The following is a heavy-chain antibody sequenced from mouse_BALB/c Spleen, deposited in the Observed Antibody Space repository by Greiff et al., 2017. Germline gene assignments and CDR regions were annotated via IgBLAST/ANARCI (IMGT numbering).Heavy chain of an antibody. Sequence: DVQLQESGPDLVKPSQSLSLTCTVTGYSITSGYSWHWIRQFPGNKLEWMGYIHYSGSTNYNPSLKSRISITRDTSKNQFFLQLNSVTTEDTATYYCARRSYYYGSSKRVYFDYWGQGTTLTVSS. CDR2: IHYSGST. CDR1: GYSITSGYS. CDR3: ARRSYYYGSSKRVYFDY. D-gene: IGHD1-1*01. J-gene: IGHJ2*01. V-gene: IGHV3-1*02.